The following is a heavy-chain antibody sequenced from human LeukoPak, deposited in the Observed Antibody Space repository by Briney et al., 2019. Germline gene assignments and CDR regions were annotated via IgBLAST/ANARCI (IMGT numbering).Heavy chain of an antibody. CDR3: YYYDSSGYQTRDY. D-gene: IGHD3-22*01. Sequence: SETLSLTCAVYGGSFSGYYWSWIRQPPGKGLEWIGEINHSGSTNYNPSLKSRATISVDTSKNQFSLKLSSVTAADTAVYYCYYYDSSGYQTRDYWGQGTLVTVSS. J-gene: IGHJ4*02. CDR2: INHSGST. V-gene: IGHV4-34*01. CDR1: GGSFSGYY.